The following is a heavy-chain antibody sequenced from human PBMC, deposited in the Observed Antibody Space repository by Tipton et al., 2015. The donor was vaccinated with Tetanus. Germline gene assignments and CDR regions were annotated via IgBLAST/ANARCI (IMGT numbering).Heavy chain of an antibody. J-gene: IGHJ5*02. Sequence: SLRLSCAASGFIVTPKYMNWVRQAPGKGLEWVSGLYRDGRTYYAASVKGRFTISRDNSKKTLYLQMNSLRVEDTAIYYCARGLERLYCSSTVCHPNWCGPWGQGTLVTVSS. V-gene: IGHV3-53*01. CDR2: LYRDGRT. D-gene: IGHD2-2*01. CDR1: GFIVTPKY. CDR3: ARGLERLYCSSTVCHPNWCGP.